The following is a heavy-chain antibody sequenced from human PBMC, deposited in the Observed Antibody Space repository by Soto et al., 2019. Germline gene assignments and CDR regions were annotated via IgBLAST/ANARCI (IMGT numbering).Heavy chain of an antibody. CDR3: ARVPHN. V-gene: IGHV4-30-2*01. CDR2: MYHSGST. CDR1: GGSISSGGYS. J-gene: IGHJ4*02. Sequence: QLQLQESGSGLVKPSQTLSLTCAVSGGSISSGGYSWSWIRQPPGKGLEWMGYMYHSGSTYYNPCPECRVTRSIGRSKDQFPLKQSSLTAADTAVYYCARVPHNWGQGILVTFSS. D-gene: IGHD2-2*01.